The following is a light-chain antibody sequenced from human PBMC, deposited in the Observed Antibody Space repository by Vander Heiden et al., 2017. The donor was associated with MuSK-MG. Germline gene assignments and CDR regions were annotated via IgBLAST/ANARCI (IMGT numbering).Light chain of an antibody. CDR1: QSVGSN. CDR2: GAS. Sequence: EIVMTQSPATLSVSPGEGVTRSCRASQSVGSNLAWYQQKPGQAPSLLIYGASNRATGIPARFSGSGFGTEFTLTISSRQSEDFALYFCQQYNNWPPWTFGQGTKVEIK. V-gene: IGKV3-15*01. J-gene: IGKJ1*01. CDR3: QQYNNWPPWT.